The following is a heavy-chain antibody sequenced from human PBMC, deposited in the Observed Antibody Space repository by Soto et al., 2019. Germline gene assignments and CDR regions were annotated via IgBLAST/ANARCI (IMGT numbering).Heavy chain of an antibody. V-gene: IGHV3-30-3*01. D-gene: IGHD2-2*01. CDR2: ISYDGSNK. CDR3: ARGSDIVVVGRENYDYYGMDV. J-gene: IGHJ6*02. CDR1: GFTFSSYA. Sequence: VQLVESGGGVVQPGRSLRLSCAASGFTFSSYAMHWVRQAPGKGLEWVAVISYDGSNKYYADSVKGRFTISRDNSKNTLYLQMNSLRAEDTAVYYWARGSDIVVVGRENYDYYGMDVWGQGTTVTVSS.